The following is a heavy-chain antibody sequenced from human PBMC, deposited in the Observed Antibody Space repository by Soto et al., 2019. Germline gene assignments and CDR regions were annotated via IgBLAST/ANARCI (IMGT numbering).Heavy chain of an antibody. J-gene: IGHJ4*02. CDR3: ARQAAPLWFGELKYYFDY. V-gene: IGHV4-39*01. CDR1: GGSISSSSYY. D-gene: IGHD3-10*01. Sequence: SETPSLTCTVSGGSISSSSYYWGWIRQPPGKGLEWIGSIYYSGSTYYNPSLKSRVTISVDTSKNQFSLKLSSVTAADTAVYYCARQAAPLWFGELKYYFDYWGQGTLVTVSS. CDR2: IYYSGST.